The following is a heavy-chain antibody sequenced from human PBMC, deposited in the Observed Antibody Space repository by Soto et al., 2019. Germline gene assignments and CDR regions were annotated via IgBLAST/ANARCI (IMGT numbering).Heavy chain of an antibody. V-gene: IGHV3-7*03. J-gene: IGHJ4*02. CDR2: IKQDGSEK. Sequence: GGSLRLSCAASGFTFSSYWMSWVRQAPGKGLEWVANIKQDGSEKYYVDSVKGRFTISRDNAKNSLYLQMNSLRAEDTAVYYCARVVPPEYGSGSYYFDYWGQGTLVTVSS. CDR3: ARVVPPEYGSGSYYFDY. CDR1: GFTFSSYW. D-gene: IGHD3-10*01.